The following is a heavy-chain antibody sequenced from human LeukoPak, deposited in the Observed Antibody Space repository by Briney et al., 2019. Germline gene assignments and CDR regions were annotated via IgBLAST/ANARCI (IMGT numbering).Heavy chain of an antibody. CDR2: IYYSGST. CDR3: ASKRSGYYSGFFDY. J-gene: IGHJ4*02. CDR1: GGSFSNYY. D-gene: IGHD3-22*01. Sequence: PSETLSLTCAVYGGSFSNYYWTWIRQPPGKGLEWIGSIYYSGSTYYSPSLKSRVTISVDTSKNQFSLKLSSLTAADTAVYYCASKRSGYYSGFFDYWGQGTLVTVSS. V-gene: IGHV4-34*01.